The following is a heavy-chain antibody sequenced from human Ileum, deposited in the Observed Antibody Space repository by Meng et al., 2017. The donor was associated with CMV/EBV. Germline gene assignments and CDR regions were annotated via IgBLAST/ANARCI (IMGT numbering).Heavy chain of an antibody. CDR3: PTEGHSVVVVTYYEMDI. J-gene: IGHJ6*02. Sequence: GESLKISCEASGFTFSIYGMFWVRQAPGKGLEWVSYIRYDENYKYYSDSVKGRFTISRDNSKSTLYLQMNNLRPEDTAVYYCPTEGHSVVVVTYYEMDIWGQGTTVTVSS. CDR1: GFTFSIYG. CDR2: IRYDENYK. V-gene: IGHV3-30*02. D-gene: IGHD2-21*02.